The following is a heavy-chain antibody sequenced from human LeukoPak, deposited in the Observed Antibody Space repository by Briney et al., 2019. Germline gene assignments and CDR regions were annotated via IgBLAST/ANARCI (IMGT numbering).Heavy chain of an antibody. CDR1: GYTFTGYY. J-gene: IGHJ3*02. CDR3: ARERGTGYSSGWYVRRNDAFDI. D-gene: IGHD6-19*01. V-gene: IGHV1-2*02. Sequence: ASVKVSCTASGYTFTGYYMHWVRQAPGQGLEWMGWINPNSGGTNYAQKFQGRVTMTRDTSISTAYMELSRLRSDDTAVYYCARERGTGYSSGWYVRRNDAFDIWGQGTMVTVSS. CDR2: INPNSGGT.